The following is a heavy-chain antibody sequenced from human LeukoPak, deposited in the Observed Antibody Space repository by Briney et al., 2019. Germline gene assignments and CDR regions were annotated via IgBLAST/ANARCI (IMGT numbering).Heavy chain of an antibody. Sequence: GGSLRLSCAASGFIFNNYAMHWVRQAPGKGLEYVSAIGGNGDTSYYADSVKGRFTISRDNSKNTVYLQMGSLRTEDMAVYYCATRHEYSYPYWGQGTLVTVSS. D-gene: IGHD5-18*01. CDR3: ATRHEYSYPY. CDR2: IGGNGDTS. J-gene: IGHJ4*02. CDR1: GFIFNNYA. V-gene: IGHV3-64*02.